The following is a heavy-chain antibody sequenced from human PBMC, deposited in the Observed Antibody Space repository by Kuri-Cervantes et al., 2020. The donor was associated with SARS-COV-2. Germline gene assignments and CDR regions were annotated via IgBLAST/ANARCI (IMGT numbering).Heavy chain of an antibody. CDR2: LYYSGST. CDR3: ATGSYYVAYDY. Sequence: SETLSLTCTVSGGSISTCYWSWIRQPPGKGLEWIGYLYYSGSTNYNPSLKSRVTISLDTSKNQFSLKLSSVTAADTAVYYCATGSYYVAYDYWGQGTLVTVSS. J-gene: IGHJ4*02. V-gene: IGHV4-59*01. D-gene: IGHD1-26*01. CDR1: GGSISTCY.